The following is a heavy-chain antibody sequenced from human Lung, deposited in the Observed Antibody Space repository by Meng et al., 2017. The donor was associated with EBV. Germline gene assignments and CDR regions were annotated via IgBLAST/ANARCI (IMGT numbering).Heavy chain of an antibody. CDR2: IYDSGST. J-gene: IGHJ5*02. Sequence: QGPLQQWGAGLLKPSDALSLPCAVYGWSFSGYYWSWIRQPPGKGLEWIGYIYDSGSTSYNPSLMNRVTISVDTSRNQFSLKLTSVTAADTAVYYCAREYSSSSGLPGPWGQGTLVTVSS. CDR3: AREYSSSSGLPGP. V-gene: IGHV4-34*01. D-gene: IGHD6-6*01. CDR1: GWSFSGYY.